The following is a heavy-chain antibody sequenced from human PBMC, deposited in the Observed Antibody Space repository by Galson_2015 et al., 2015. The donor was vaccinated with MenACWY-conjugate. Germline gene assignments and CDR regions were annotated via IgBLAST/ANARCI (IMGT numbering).Heavy chain of an antibody. V-gene: IGHV3-74*01. CDR2: VNSDGSGT. J-gene: IGHJ6*03. CDR3: ARSYVPGSDRKIYYMGV. CDR1: GFTFSSYW. Sequence: SLRLSCAASGFTFSSYWMHWVRQAPGKGLVWVSRVNSDGSGTGYADSVKGRFTISRDNAKNMLFLQMKSLKVEDTAGYYCARSYVPGSDRKIYYMGVWGRGTAVTVSS. D-gene: IGHD3-16*01.